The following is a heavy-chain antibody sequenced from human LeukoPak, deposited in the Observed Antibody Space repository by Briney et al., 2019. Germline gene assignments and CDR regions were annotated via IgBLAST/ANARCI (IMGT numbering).Heavy chain of an antibody. D-gene: IGHD3-22*01. CDR2: IRGKACGGTT. Sequence: GGSLRLSCAASGFTFSTYEMNWVRQAPGKGLEWVGFIRGKACGGTTQYAASVKGRFTISRDDSKSIAYLQMNSLKTDDTAVYYCARYKTYSYDTPGDYWGPGTLVTVSS. CDR1: GFTFSTYE. V-gene: IGHV3-49*04. CDR3: ARYKTYSYDTPGDY. J-gene: IGHJ4*02.